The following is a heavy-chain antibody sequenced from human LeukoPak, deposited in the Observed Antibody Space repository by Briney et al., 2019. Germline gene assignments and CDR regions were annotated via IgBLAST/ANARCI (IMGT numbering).Heavy chain of an antibody. J-gene: IGHJ4*02. V-gene: IGHV4-39*01. CDR2: IYYTGTT. CDR3: ARHGGTRVTLVQVYYFDY. D-gene: IGHD4-11*01. CDR1: GGSISSTSYY. Sequence: SETLSLTCNVSGGSISSTSYYWGWIRQPPGKGLEWLENIYYTGTTYFNPSLKSRGTISVYTSKIQFSLKLSSVTAADTAVYYCARHGGTRVTLVQVYYFDYWGQGTLVTVSS.